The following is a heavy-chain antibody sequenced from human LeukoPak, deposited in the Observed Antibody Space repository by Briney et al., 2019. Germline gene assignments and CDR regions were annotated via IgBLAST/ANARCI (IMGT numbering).Heavy chain of an antibody. D-gene: IGHD2-15*01. CDR3: AGALCSGGSCYSFNY. V-gene: IGHV3-21*01. CDR2: IWTGGYI. CDR1: GFFSPHS. Sequence: GGPLRLSCAASGFFSPHSLNWVRQAPGKGLEWLSSIWTGGYIHYAESTKGRFIISRDNARDSLYLQMNSLSAEDTAIYYCAGALCSGGSCYSFNYWGQGTLVTVSS. J-gene: IGHJ4*02.